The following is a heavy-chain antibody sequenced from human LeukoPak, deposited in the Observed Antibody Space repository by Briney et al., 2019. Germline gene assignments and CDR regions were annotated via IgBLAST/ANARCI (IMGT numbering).Heavy chain of an antibody. V-gene: IGHV1-18*01. CDR1: GYTFTSYG. CDR2: ISAYNGNT. CDR3: ARRTGIEAFDY. J-gene: IGHJ4*02. D-gene: IGHD3-10*01. Sequence: ASVKDSCKASGYTFTSYGISWVRQAPGQGVEGVGWISAYNGNTNYAQKLQGRVTMTTDTSTSTAYMELRRVRSDDTAVYYCARRTGIEAFDYWGQGTLVTVSS.